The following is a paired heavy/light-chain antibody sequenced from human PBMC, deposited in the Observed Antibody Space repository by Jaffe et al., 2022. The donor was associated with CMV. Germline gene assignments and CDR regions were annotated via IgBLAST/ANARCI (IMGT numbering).Heavy chain of an antibody. J-gene: IGHJ6*03. CDR1: GFTFRNAW. CDR2: IKSKTDGETR. V-gene: IGHV3-15*01. CDR3: TTMPWGDSWSYAYYMGV. D-gene: IGHD6-13*01. Sequence: EVQLVESGGELVKPGGSLRLSCAASGFTFRNAWMSWVRQAPGKGLEWIGRIKSKTDGETRHYAAPVKGRFIISRDDSKTTLYLQMNSLNTEDTAIYYCTTMPWGDSWSYAYYMGVWGKGTTVTVSS.
Light chain of an antibody. CDR1: NSNIGINY. CDR3: AAWDDSLSGYV. V-gene: IGLV1-47*01. CDR2: RNN. Sequence: QSVLTQPPSESGTPGQRVTISCSGSNSNIGINYVYWYQHLPGVAPKLLLYRNNERPSGVPDRFSGFRSGTSASLVFSGLRSEDEADYYCAAWDDSLSGYVFGTGTKVTVL. J-gene: IGLJ1*01.